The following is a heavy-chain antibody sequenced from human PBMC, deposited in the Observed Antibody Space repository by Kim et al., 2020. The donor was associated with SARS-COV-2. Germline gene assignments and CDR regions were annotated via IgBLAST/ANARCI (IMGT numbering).Heavy chain of an antibody. Sequence: SETLSLTCTVSGGSISSGGDYWSWIRQHPGKGLEWIGHIYYSGSTHYNPSLKSRVTISVDTSKNQFSLKLSSVTAADTAVYYCARDRGRVCSSTSCYDYGMDVWGQGTTVTVSS. CDR2: IYYSGST. CDR3: ARDRGRVCSSTSCYDYGMDV. V-gene: IGHV4-31*03. D-gene: IGHD2-2*01. CDR1: GGSISSGGDY. J-gene: IGHJ6*02.